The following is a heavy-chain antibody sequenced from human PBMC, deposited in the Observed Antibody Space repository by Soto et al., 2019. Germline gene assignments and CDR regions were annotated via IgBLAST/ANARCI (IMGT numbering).Heavy chain of an antibody. CDR3: ARDDVLCDGGRCYGVPLDV. CDR1: GFTVSSKY. D-gene: IGHD2-15*01. CDR2: IQSGGPT. Sequence: EVHLVESGGGLVQPGGSLRLSCAASGFTVSSKYMSWVRQAPGKGLEWVSLIQSGGPTYYADSVKGRFTISRDTSENTLHLQMDSLTGADTAVYYCARDDVLCDGGRCYGVPLDVWGKETTVTVSS. J-gene: IGHJ6*04. V-gene: IGHV3-66*01.